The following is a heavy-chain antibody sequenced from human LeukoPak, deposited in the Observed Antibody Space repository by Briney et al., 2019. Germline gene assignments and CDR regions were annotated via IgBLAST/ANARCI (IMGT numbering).Heavy chain of an antibody. Sequence: PGGSLRLSCAASGFTVSSNYMSWVRQAPGKGLEWVSDIYSGGSTYYADSVKGRFTISRDNSKNTLYLQMNSLRAEDTAVYYCAREPQGYFDYWGQGTLVTVSS. V-gene: IGHV3-53*01. J-gene: IGHJ4*02. CDR1: GFTVSSNY. CDR3: AREPQGYFDY. CDR2: IYSGGST.